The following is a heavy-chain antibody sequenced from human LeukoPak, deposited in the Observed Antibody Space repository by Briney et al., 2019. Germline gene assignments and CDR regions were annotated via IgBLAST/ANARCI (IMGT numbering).Heavy chain of an antibody. CDR1: GFTFSDSS. D-gene: IGHD1-26*01. J-gene: IGHJ4*02. CDR3: AREIPGGAVTLDY. V-gene: IGHV3-11*04. Sequence: PGGSLRLSCAASGFTFSDSSMSWIRQAPGKGLECISYINSGGGSIYYADSVKGRFTISRDNAKNSLYLQMNSLRAEDSAVYYCAREIPGGAVTLDYWGQGTLVTVSS. CDR2: INSGGGSI.